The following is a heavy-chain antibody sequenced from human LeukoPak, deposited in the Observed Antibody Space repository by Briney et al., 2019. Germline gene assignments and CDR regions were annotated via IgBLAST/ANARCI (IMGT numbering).Heavy chain of an antibody. CDR2: MHYSGST. J-gene: IGHJ1*01. V-gene: IGHV4-59*12. D-gene: IGHD5-24*01. Sequence: PSETLSLTCNVSGGSISNYYWNWIRQPPGKGLEWIGYMHYSGSTNYNPSLKSRVTVSVDTSKNQFSLKLSSVTAADTAVYYCARDLGRGDGYNKKYFQHWGQGTLVTVSS. CDR1: GGSISNYY. CDR3: ARDLGRGDGYNKKYFQH.